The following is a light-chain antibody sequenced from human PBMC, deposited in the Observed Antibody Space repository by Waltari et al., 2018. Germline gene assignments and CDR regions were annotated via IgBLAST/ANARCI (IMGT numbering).Light chain of an antibody. V-gene: IGLV8-61*01. CDR1: SGSVATSHY. Sequence: QTVVTQEPSFSVSPGGPVTPTSGLSSGSVATSHYPHWYQQTPGQAPRTLIYSTNTRSSGVPDRFSGSILGNKAALTITGAQADDDSDYFCVLYMGSGIWVFGGGTKLTVL. J-gene: IGLJ3*02. CDR2: STN. CDR3: VLYMGSGIWV.